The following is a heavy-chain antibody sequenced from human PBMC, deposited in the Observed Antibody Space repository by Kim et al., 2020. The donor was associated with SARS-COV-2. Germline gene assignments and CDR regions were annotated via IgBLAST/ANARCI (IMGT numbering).Heavy chain of an antibody. V-gene: IGHV3-53*01. CDR2: MYSGGST. Sequence: GGSLRLTCAASGFTVSSNYMSWVRQPPGKGLELVSVMYSGGSTYYADTVNGRITISRDKSKTTLYLQMNSLRAEATAVDYCARDRTGVDPWGQGTLGTVS. J-gene: IGHJ5*02. CDR1: GFTVSSNY. CDR3: ARDRTGVDP.